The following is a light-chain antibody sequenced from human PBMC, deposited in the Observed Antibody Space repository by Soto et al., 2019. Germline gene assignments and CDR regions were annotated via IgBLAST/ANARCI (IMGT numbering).Light chain of an antibody. CDR1: QGINNY. V-gene: IGKV1-27*01. Sequence: DIQMTQSPSSLSASVGDSVTITCRASQGINNYLAWYQQKPGKVPVLLIYSASTLKSGVPSRFSGRGAGTDFTLTISSLQPEDFATYYCQQYNNYWTFGQGTRVEIK. CDR3: QQYNNYWT. J-gene: IGKJ1*01. CDR2: SAS.